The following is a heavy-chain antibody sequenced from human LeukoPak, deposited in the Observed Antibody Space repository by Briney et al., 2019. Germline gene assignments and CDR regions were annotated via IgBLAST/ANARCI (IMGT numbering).Heavy chain of an antibody. Sequence: ASVKVSCKASGYTFTSYDINWVRQATGQGLEWMGWMNPNSGNTGYAQKFQGRVTMTRNTSISTAYMELSSLRSEDTTVYYCARGITMVRGVILPYWGQGTLVTVSS. CDR1: GYTFTSYD. D-gene: IGHD3-10*01. J-gene: IGHJ4*02. CDR2: MNPNSGNT. CDR3: ARGITMVRGVILPY. V-gene: IGHV1-8*01.